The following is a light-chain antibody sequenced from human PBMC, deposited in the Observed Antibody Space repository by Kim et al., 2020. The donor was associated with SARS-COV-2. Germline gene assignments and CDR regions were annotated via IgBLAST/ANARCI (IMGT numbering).Light chain of an antibody. Sequence: ATVGDRVTITCRASEYIYTWLAWYQQQPGKAPKLLISGASNLQPGVQPRFSASGSGTDFTLTISRLQPEDFATYYCQELNTFPLTFGGGTKVDIK. CDR2: GAS. V-gene: IGKV1-12*01. J-gene: IGKJ4*01. CDR1: EYIYTW. CDR3: QELNTFPLT.